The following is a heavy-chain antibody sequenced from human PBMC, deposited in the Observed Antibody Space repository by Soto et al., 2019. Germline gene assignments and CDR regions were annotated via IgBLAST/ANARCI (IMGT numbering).Heavy chain of an antibody. Sequence: PSQTLSLTCAISGDSVSSNSAAWNWIRQSPSRGLEWLGRTYYRSKWYNDYAVSVKSRITINPDTSKNQFSLQLNSVTPEDTAVYYCARDQELRFLEWSSVFDYWGQGTLVTVSS. CDR1: GDSVSSNSAA. D-gene: IGHD3-3*01. CDR2: TYYRSKWYN. V-gene: IGHV6-1*01. J-gene: IGHJ4*02. CDR3: ARDQELRFLEWSSVFDY.